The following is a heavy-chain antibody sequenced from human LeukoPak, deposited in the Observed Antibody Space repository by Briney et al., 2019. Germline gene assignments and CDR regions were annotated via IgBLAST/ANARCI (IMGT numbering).Heavy chain of an antibody. Sequence: ASVKVSCKASGYTFTSYYMHWVRQAPGQGLEWMGIINPSGGSTSYAQKFQGRVTMTRDTSTSTVYMELSSLRSEDTAVYYCARGAGGTIFGVVMKSDAFDIWGQGTMVTVSS. CDR3: ARGAGGTIFGVVMKSDAFDI. V-gene: IGHV1-46*01. D-gene: IGHD3-3*01. CDR2: INPSGGST. CDR1: GYTFTSYY. J-gene: IGHJ3*02.